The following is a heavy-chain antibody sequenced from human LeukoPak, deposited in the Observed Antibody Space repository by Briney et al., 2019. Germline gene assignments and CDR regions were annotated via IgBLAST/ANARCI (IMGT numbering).Heavy chain of an antibody. J-gene: IGHJ4*02. Sequence: PGGSLRLSCSGSGFTFSRYAVHWVRQAPGKGLEYVSAMSGNGGRTHYADSVKGRFTISRDNSKNMLYLQMNSLRAEDTAVYSCARGTVTAPDYWGQGTLVTVSS. V-gene: IGHV3-64*04. CDR3: ARGTVTAPDY. CDR2: MSGNGGRT. D-gene: IGHD4-17*01. CDR1: GFTFSRYA.